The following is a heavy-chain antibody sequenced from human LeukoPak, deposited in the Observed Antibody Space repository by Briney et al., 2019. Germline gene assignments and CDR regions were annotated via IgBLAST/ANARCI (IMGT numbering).Heavy chain of an antibody. V-gene: IGHV3-7*01. CDR3: TRVEETATTAAIIRKYSYYYYYMDV. J-gene: IGHJ6*03. CDR1: GFTFSDYW. D-gene: IGHD4-11*01. Sequence: SGRSLRLSCAASGFTFSDYWMSWLRQAPGKGLEWVANIKKDGSEKHYVDSVKGRFTISRDNAKNSLYLQMSSLRAEDTAVYYCTRVEETATTAAIIRKYSYYYYYMDVWGKGNTVTVSS. CDR2: IKKDGSEK.